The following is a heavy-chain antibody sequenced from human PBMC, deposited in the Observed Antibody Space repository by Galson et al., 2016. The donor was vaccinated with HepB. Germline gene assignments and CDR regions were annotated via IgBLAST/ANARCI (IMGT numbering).Heavy chain of an antibody. V-gene: IGHV3-23*01. Sequence: SLRLSCAASGFTFSTYALSWVRQAPGKGLEWVSTSSYSGNTYYADSVKGRFTISRDNSKNTLSLQMNSLRAEYTAVYYCAKRAYYYDSSGQNQRTHFFEYWGQGTLLTVSS. CDR2: SSYSGNT. D-gene: IGHD3-22*01. CDR1: GFTFSTYA. CDR3: AKRAYYYDSSGQNQRTHFFEY. J-gene: IGHJ4*02.